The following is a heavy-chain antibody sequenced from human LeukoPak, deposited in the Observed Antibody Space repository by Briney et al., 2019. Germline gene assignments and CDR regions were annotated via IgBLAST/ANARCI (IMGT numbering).Heavy chain of an antibody. J-gene: IGHJ4*02. CDR2: IYDRGTT. V-gene: IGHV4-59*08. Sequence: AETLSLTCTVSGGAIGSYYWSWIRQPPGKGLEWIGYIYDRGTTKYNPSLKSRVTISVDTSKNQFSLTLSSVTAADTAVYYCARAIVDVVAATLLFDYWGQGTLVTVSS. CDR1: GGAIGSYY. CDR3: ARAIVDVVAATLLFDY. D-gene: IGHD2-15*01.